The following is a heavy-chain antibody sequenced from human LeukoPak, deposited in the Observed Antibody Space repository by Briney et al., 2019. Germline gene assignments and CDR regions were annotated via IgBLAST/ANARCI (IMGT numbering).Heavy chain of an antibody. V-gene: IGHV3-23*01. CDR2: VTGGGVNT. CDR1: GFIFTNYA. Sequence: GGSLRLSCASSGFIFTNYAMSWVRQTPRTGLEWIASVTGGGVNTYYADSVKGRFTVSRGTSKKTLSLQMNSLRDEDTAIYYCARGTSPLDYWYFDLWGRGTLVTVSS. J-gene: IGHJ2*01. CDR3: ARGTSPLDYWYFDL. D-gene: IGHD3-16*02.